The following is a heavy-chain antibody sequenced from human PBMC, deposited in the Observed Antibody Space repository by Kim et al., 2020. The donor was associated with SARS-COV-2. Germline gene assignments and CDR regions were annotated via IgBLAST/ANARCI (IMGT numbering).Heavy chain of an antibody. Sequence: GGSLRLSCAASGFTFSSYGMHWVRQAPGKGLEWVAVIWYDGSNKYYADSVKGRFTISRDNSKNTLYLQMNSLRAEDTAVYYCARDLYDYVWGSYRSNGMDVWGQGTTVTVSS. CDR1: GFTFSSYG. CDR2: IWYDGSNK. V-gene: IGHV3-33*01. D-gene: IGHD3-16*02. CDR3: ARDLYDYVWGSYRSNGMDV. J-gene: IGHJ6*02.